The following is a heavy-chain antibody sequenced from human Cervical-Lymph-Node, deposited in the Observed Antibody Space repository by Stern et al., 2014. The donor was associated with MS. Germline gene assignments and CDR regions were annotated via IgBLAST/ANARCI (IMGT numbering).Heavy chain of an antibody. CDR3: ARQRYFDY. CDR2: IFPGSSNL. CDR1: GYTFTSYW. V-gene: IGHV5-51*01. Sequence: VQLVQSGPEVKRPGESLKISCQASGYTFTSYWIGWVRQMPGKGLEWIPIIFPGSSNLRYSPSFQGQVPISADKSSSPAYLQWNNLKASDTAIYYCARQRYFDYWGQGTLVTVSS. J-gene: IGHJ4*02.